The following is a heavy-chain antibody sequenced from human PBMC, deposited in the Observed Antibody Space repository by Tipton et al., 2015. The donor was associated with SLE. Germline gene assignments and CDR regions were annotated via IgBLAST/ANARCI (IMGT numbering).Heavy chain of an antibody. Sequence: SLRLSCAASGFTFSTYAMHWVRQAPGKGLEWVAVISYDGSNKYYADSVKGRFTISRDNSKNTLYLQMNSLRAEDTAVYYCARGKRHYDVLTGYYSKPHYFDFWGQGTVVAVSP. J-gene: IGHJ4*02. CDR3: ARGKRHYDVLTGYYSKPHYFDF. V-gene: IGHV3-30*04. D-gene: IGHD3-9*01. CDR2: ISYDGSNK. CDR1: GFTFSTYA.